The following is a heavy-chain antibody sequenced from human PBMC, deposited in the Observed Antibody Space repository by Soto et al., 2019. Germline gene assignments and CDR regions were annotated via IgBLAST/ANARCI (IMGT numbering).Heavy chain of an antibody. CDR3: ARSPNYYYYGFDV. Sequence: SETLSLTCTGSGGSVSSCTYFWIWIRQSPGKGLEWIAYIYYSGSTNYNPSLQRRSTISVDTSKSQVSLTLTYVTAADAAVYYCARSPNYYYYGFDVWGQGTTVTVSS. J-gene: IGHJ6*02. CDR1: GGSVSSCTYF. CDR2: IYYSGST. V-gene: IGHV4-61*01.